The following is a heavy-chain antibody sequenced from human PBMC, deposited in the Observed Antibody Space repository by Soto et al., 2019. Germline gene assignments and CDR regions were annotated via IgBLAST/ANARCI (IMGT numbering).Heavy chain of an antibody. D-gene: IGHD3-10*01. CDR3: TGITWFRGMDV. Sequence: PSPTLSLPCVISGDSVSSNSAGWNWIRQSPSRGLEWLGRTYYKSRWNNDYAPSVKSRITINPDTSKNQFSLHLYSVTPEDTAVYYCTGITWFRGMDVWGQGTPVTVSS. V-gene: IGHV6-1*01. CDR1: GDSVSSNSAG. J-gene: IGHJ6*02. CDR2: TYYKSRWNN.